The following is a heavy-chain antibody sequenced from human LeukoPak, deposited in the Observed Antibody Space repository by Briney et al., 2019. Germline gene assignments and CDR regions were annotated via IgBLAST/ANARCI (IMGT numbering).Heavy chain of an antibody. V-gene: IGHV3-11*04. J-gene: IGHJ4*02. CDR1: GFTFSDYY. D-gene: IGHD4-17*01. CDR2: ISSSGSTI. Sequence: GGSLRLSCVASGFTFSDYYMSWIRQAPGKGLEWVSYISSSGSTIYYADSVKGRLTISRDNAKNSLYLQMNSLRAEDTAVYYCARDVDDYGDYVGVDYWGQGTLVTVSS. CDR3: ARDVDDYGDYVGVDY.